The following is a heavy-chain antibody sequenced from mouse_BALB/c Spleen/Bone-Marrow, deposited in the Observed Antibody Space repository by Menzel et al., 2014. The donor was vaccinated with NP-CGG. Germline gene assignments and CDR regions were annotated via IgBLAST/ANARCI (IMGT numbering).Heavy chain of an antibody. D-gene: IGHD2-14*01. Sequence: DVQLVESGGALVKPGGSLKLSCAASGFTFSDYLMYWVRQTPEKRLEWVATISDGGNYTCYPDSVKGRFTISRDNAKNNLHLQMNSLKSEDTAKYFCARDGDYRYAWFAFWGQGTLVTVSA. CDR1: GFTFSDYL. J-gene: IGHJ3*01. CDR2: ISDGGNYT. CDR3: ARDGDYRYAWFAF. V-gene: IGHV5-4*02.